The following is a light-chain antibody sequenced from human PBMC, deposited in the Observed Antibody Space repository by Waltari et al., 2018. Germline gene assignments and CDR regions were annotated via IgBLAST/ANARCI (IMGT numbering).Light chain of an antibody. J-gene: IGLJ3*02. CDR1: SSNIGAGYD. V-gene: IGLV1-40*01. CDR2: GNN. CDR3: QSYDISLSVV. Sequence: QSVLTQPPSVSGAPGQRVTISCPGSSSNIGAGYDVHWYQQLPGTAPKLLIYGNNNPPSGVPDRFSGSKSGPSASLAITGLQAEDEADYYCQSYDISLSVVFGGGTKLTVL.